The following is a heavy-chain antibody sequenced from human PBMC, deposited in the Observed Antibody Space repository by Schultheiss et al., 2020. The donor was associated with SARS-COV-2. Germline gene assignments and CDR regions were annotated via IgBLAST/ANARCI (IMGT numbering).Heavy chain of an antibody. J-gene: IGHJ4*02. CDR1: GFTFSSYS. V-gene: IGHV3-48*02. CDR3: ARVYRAGADLFDY. CDR2: ISRSGTTI. Sequence: GGSLRLSCAASGFTFSSYSMNWVRQAPGKGLEWVSYISRSGTTIYYADSVKGRFSISRDNAKNSLYLQMNSLRDEDTAVYYCARVYRAGADLFDYWGQGTLVTVSS. D-gene: IGHD1-26*01.